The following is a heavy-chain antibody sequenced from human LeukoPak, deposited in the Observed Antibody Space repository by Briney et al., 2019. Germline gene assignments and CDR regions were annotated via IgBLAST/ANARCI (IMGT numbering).Heavy chain of an antibody. Sequence: PGGSLRLSCAASGFTFSNAWMSWVRQAPGKGLEWVGRIKSKTDGGTTDYAAPVKGRFTISRDDSKNTLYLQMNSLKTEDTAVYYCTTHYYGSGSYPPPPDCDPWGQGTLVTVSS. CDR2: IKSKTDGGTT. D-gene: IGHD3-10*01. V-gene: IGHV3-15*01. CDR3: TTHYYGSGSYPPPPDCDP. J-gene: IGHJ5*02. CDR1: GFTFSNAW.